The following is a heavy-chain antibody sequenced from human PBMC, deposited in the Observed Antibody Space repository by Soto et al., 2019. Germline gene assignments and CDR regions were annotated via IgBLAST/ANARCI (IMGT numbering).Heavy chain of an antibody. CDR3: ARISSGSYYQNYYYGMDV. CDR2: IDPSDSYT. D-gene: IGHD1-26*01. CDR1: GYSFTSYW. Sequence: PGESLKISCKGSGYSFTSYWISWVRQMPGKGLEWMGRIDPSDSYTNYSPSFQGHVTISADKSISTAYLQWSSLKASDTAMYYCARISSGSYYQNYYYGMDVWGQGTTVTVSS. V-gene: IGHV5-10-1*01. J-gene: IGHJ6*02.